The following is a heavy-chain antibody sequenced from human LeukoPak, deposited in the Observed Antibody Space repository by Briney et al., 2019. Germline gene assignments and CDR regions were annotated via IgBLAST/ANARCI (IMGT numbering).Heavy chain of an antibody. CDR2: INHSGST. CDR3: ARTYGSGAIDY. D-gene: IGHD3-10*01. V-gene: IGHV4-34*01. Sequence: SETLSLTCAVYGGSFSGYYWSWIRQPPGKGLEWIGEINHSGSTYYNPSLKSRVTISVDTSKNQFSLKLTSVTAADTAVYYCARTYGSGAIDYWGQGTLVTVSS. CDR1: GGSFSGYY. J-gene: IGHJ4*02.